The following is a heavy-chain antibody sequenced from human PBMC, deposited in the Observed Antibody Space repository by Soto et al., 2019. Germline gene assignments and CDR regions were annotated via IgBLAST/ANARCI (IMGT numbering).Heavy chain of an antibody. CDR3: ATRETRTGGPV. J-gene: IGHJ4*03. V-gene: IGHV4-4*02. D-gene: IGHD2-8*02. CDR2: TSLNGEI. Sequence: QVQLQESGPGLVESSGTLSLTCAVYGGSITSGHWWTWVRHSPGKGLEGIGATSLNGEINYSPSRQSRVSVSMVMSRSHLSLRPTSVTAAGTAVYYCATRETRTGGPVWGPGPVVTVSS. CDR1: GGSITSGHW.